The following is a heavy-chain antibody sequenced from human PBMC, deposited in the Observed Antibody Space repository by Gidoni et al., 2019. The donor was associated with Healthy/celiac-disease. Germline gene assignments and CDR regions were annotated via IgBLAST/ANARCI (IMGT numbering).Heavy chain of an antibody. Sequence: EVQLLESGGGLVQPGGSLRLSCAASGFTFSSYAMSWVRQAPGKGLEWVSAISGSGGSTYYADSVKGRFTISRDNSKNTLYLQMNSLRAEDTAVYYCAKDRQDGYNPNLGYFDYWGQGTLVTVSS. V-gene: IGHV3-23*01. D-gene: IGHD5-12*01. CDR2: ISGSGGST. CDR3: AKDRQDGYNPNLGYFDY. J-gene: IGHJ4*02. CDR1: GFTFSSYA.